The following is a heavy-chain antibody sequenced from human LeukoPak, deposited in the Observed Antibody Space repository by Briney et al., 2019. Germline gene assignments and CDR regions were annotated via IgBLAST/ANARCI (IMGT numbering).Heavy chain of an antibody. J-gene: IGHJ4*02. D-gene: IGHD6-19*01. Sequence: SETLSLTCAVYGGSLRDHYWSWIRQPPGMGLEWIGEINHSGETKYNPSLKSRVAMSVDTSKNQFSLELRSVTAADTAMYYCARGQWLDNSWGQGTLVTVSS. V-gene: IGHV4-34*01. CDR2: INHSGET. CDR1: GGSLRDHY. CDR3: ARGQWLDNS.